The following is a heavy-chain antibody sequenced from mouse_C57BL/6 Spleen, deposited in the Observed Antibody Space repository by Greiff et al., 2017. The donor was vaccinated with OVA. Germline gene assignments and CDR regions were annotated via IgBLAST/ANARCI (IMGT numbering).Heavy chain of an antibody. CDR1: GFYIKNTY. V-gene: IGHV14-3*01. CDR3: ARDWDYYYGSSRFAY. CDR2: IDPANGNT. J-gene: IGHJ3*01. Sequence: VQLKQSVAELVRPGASVKLSCTASGFYIKNTYMHWVKQRPEQGLEWIGRIDPANGNTKYAPKFQGKATITADTSSNTAYLQLSSLTSEDTAIYYCARDWDYYYGSSRFAYWGQGTLVTVSA. D-gene: IGHD1-1*01.